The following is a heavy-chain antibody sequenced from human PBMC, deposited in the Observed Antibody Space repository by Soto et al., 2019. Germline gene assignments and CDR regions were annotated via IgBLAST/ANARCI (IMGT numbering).Heavy chain of an antibody. J-gene: IGHJ4*02. Sequence: GGSLRLSCAASGFTFSSYAMSWVRQAPGKGLEWVSAISGSGGSTYYADSVKSRFTISRDNSKNTLYLQMNSLRAEDTAVYYCAKLKGFGELLSAFDYWGQGTLVTVSS. CDR3: AKLKGFGELLSAFDY. D-gene: IGHD3-10*01. CDR1: GFTFSSYA. V-gene: IGHV3-23*01. CDR2: ISGSGGST.